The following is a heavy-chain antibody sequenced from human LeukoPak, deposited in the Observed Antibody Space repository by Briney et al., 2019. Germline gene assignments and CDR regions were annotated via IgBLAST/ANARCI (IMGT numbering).Heavy chain of an antibody. J-gene: IGHJ4*02. CDR2: IYSGGTT. D-gene: IGHD1-26*01. CDR1: GFTVSINY. CDR3: ARSDELVGATPKAFDY. V-gene: IGHV3-53*01. Sequence: QPGGSLRLSCAASGFTVSINYMSWVRQAPGKGLEWVSIIYSGGTTYYADSVKGRFTISRDNSKNTLYLQMNSLRAEDTAVYYCARSDELVGATPKAFDYWGQGTLVTVSS.